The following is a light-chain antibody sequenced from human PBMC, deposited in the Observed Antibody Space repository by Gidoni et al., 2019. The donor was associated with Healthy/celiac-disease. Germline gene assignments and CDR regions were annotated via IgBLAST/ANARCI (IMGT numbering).Light chain of an antibody. J-gene: IGKJ2*01. CDR2: GAS. CDR3: QHYGSSPYT. Sequence: EIVLPQSPGTLSLSPGARATLSCRSSQSVSRSYFAWYQQKPGQAPRLLIYGASSRATGIPHRFSGSGSGTDFTLTISRLEPEDFAVYYCQHYGSSPYTFGQGTKLESK. CDR1: QSVSRSY. V-gene: IGKV3-20*01.